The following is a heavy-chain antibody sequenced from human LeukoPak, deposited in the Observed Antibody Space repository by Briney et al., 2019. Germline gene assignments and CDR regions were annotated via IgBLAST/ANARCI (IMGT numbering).Heavy chain of an antibody. CDR1: GGSNSGGSYY. V-gene: IGHV4-61*02. CDR2: IYTSGST. CDR3: ASGYYYRGDY. D-gene: IGHD3-22*01. Sequence: SETLSLTCTVSGGSNSGGSYYWSWIRQPAGKGLEWIGRIYTSGSTNYNPSLKSRVTISVDTSKNQFSLKLSSVTAADTAVYYCASGYYYRGDYWGQGTLVTVSS. J-gene: IGHJ4*02.